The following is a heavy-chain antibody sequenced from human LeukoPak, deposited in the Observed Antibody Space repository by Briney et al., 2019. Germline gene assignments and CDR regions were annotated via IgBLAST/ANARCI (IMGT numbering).Heavy chain of an antibody. Sequence: GESLKISCKGSGYSFTSYWIGWVRQMPGKGLEWMGIIYPGDSDTRYSPSFQGQVPISADKSISTAYLQWSSLKASDTAMYYCARLRLTYYDFWPYYFDYWGQGTLVTVSS. CDR3: ARLRLTYYDFWPYYFDY. CDR2: IYPGDSDT. CDR1: GYSFTSYW. V-gene: IGHV5-51*01. D-gene: IGHD3-3*01. J-gene: IGHJ4*02.